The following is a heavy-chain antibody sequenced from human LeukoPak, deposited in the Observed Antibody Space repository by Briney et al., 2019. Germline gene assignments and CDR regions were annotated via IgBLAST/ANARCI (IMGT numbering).Heavy chain of an antibody. Sequence: PGGSLRLSCAVSGFTFSNYWMSWVRQAPGKGLEWVANIKQDGSEKYYVDSVKGRFTISRDNARNSLFLQMNSLRAEDTAVYYCARSVGATNLWGQGTLVTVSS. CDR1: GFTFSNYW. CDR3: ARSVGATNL. J-gene: IGHJ4*02. D-gene: IGHD1-26*01. CDR2: IKQDGSEK. V-gene: IGHV3-7*01.